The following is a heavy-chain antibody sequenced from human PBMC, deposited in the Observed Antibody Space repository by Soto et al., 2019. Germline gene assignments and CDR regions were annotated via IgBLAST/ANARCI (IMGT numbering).Heavy chain of an antibody. CDR2: IKADGSAK. CDR3: ARARGVDF. CDR1: GFTFSNHW. V-gene: IGHV3-7*03. Sequence: EVHLVESGGGLVQPGGSLRLSCAGSGFTFSNHWMNWVSQAPGKGLEWVANIKADGSAKYYVDSVKGRFTIPRDNAKNSLYLQMNSLRAEDTAVYYCARARGVDFWGQGTLVTVSS. J-gene: IGHJ4*02. D-gene: IGHD3-16*01.